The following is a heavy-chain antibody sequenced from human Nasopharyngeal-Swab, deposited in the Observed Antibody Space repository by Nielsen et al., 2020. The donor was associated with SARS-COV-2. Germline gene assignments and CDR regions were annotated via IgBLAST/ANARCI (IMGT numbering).Heavy chain of an antibody. V-gene: IGHV4-39*07. CDR2: IYYSGST. D-gene: IGHD6-13*01. J-gene: IGHJ5*02. Sequence: SETLSLTCTVSGGSISSSSYYWGWIRQPPGKGLEWIGSIYYSGSTNYNPSLKSRVTISVDTSKNQFSLKLSSVTAADTAVYYCARDLITAAGRDWFDPWGQGTRVTVSS. CDR1: GGSISSSSYY. CDR3: ARDLITAAGRDWFDP.